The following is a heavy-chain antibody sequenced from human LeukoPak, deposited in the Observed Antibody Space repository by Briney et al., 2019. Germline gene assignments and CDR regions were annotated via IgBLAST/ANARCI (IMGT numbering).Heavy chain of an antibody. CDR2: INPNSGGT. V-gene: IGHV1-2*02. J-gene: IGHJ3*02. D-gene: IGHD3-9*01. Sequence: GASVKVSCKASGYTFTDYYMHWVRQAPGQGLEWMGWINPNSGGTNYAQKFQGRVTITADKSTSTAYMELSSLRSEDTAVYYCARVVSLRYFDWLLNFRGEPYAFDIWGQGTMVTVSS. CDR3: ARVVSLRYFDWLLNFRGEPYAFDI. CDR1: GYTFTDYY.